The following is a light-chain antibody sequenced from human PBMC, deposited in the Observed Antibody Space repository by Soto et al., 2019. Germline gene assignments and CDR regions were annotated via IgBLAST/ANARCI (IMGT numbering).Light chain of an antibody. CDR3: HHYNDWPPKQYT. CDR2: DAS. CDR1: QSVSSN. V-gene: IGKV3-15*01. Sequence: EIVMTLSPATLSVSPGERVTLSCRASQSVSSNLAWYQQKPGQSPRLLISDASTRATGIPARFSGSGSGTDFPLTISSLESEDFAVYYCHHYNDWPPKQYTFGLGTKLEIK. J-gene: IGKJ2*01.